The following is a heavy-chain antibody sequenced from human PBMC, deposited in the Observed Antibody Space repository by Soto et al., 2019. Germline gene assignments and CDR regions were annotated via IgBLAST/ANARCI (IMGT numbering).Heavy chain of an antibody. J-gene: IGHJ4*02. D-gene: IGHD6-19*01. V-gene: IGHV4-59*01. CDR3: ARTAWYSSGRYYFDY. Sequence: SETLSLTCTVSSGSIRGYYWSWVRQPPGKGLEWIGNIYSSGSTNYNPSLKSRVTISVDTPKNQFSLEVTSVTAADTAVYYYARTAWYSSGRYYFDYWGQGILVTVSS. CDR1: SGSIRGYY. CDR2: IYSSGST.